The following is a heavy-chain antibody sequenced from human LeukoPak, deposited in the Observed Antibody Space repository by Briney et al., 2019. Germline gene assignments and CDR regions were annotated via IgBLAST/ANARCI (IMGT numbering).Heavy chain of an antibody. V-gene: IGHV3-23*01. CDR2: ISGRGDGT. CDR3: ASTFPYCGGGSCAL. Sequence: GGSLRLSCTASGFTFNTHAMSWVRRAPGKGLEWLSAISGRGDGTYYADSVKGRFTVSRDNAKNSLYLQMNSLRAEDTAIYYCASTFPYCGGGSCALGGQGTLVTVSS. J-gene: IGHJ4*02. D-gene: IGHD2-15*01. CDR1: GFTFNTHA.